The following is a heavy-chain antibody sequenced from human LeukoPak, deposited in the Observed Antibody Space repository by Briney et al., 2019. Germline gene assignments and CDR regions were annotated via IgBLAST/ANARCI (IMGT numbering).Heavy chain of an antibody. CDR2: IYHSGST. CDR3: ARGVRLGELSFHDY. D-gene: IGHD3-16*02. CDR1: GGSISSGSYY. J-gene: IGHJ4*02. V-gene: IGHV4-30-2*01. Sequence: PSETLSLTCTVSGGSISSGSYYWSWIRQPPGKGLEWIGYIYHSGSTYYNPSLKSRVTISVDRSKNQFSLKLSSVTAADTAVYYCARGVRLGELSFHDYWGQGTLVTVSS.